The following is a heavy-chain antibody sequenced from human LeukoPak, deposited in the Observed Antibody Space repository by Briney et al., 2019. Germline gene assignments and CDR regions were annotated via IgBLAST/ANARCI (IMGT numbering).Heavy chain of an antibody. J-gene: IGHJ3*02. CDR2: INHSGST. CDR1: GGSFSGYY. V-gene: IGHV4-34*01. CDR3: GXXXXXXXXXXXXXRNAFDI. Sequence: CXXXGGSFSGYYWSWIRQPPGKGLEWIGEINHSGSTNYNPSLKSRVTISVDKSKKQFSLKLSSVTAEDKAVDYWGXXXXXXXXXXXXXRNAFDIWGQGTMVTVSS.